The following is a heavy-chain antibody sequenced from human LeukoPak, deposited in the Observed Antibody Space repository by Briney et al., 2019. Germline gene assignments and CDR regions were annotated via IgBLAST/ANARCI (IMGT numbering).Heavy chain of an antibody. Sequence: GGSLRLSCAASGFTFSSYGMSWVRQAPGKGLEWVSAISGSGGSTYYADSVKGRFTISRDNSKNTLYLQMNSLRAEDTAVYYCAKDLRRVSAAAGFCPWNYWGQGTLVTVSS. CDR3: AKDLRRVSAAAGFCPWNY. J-gene: IGHJ4*02. CDR2: ISGSGGST. D-gene: IGHD6-13*01. V-gene: IGHV3-23*01. CDR1: GFTFSSYG.